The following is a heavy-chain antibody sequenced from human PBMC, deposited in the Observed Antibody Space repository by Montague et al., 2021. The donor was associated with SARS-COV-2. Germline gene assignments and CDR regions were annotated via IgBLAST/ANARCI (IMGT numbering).Heavy chain of an antibody. CDR3: ARAGSSGYNYYYGMDV. Sequence: SVKVSCKASGYTFTGYYMHWVRQAPGQGLEWMGWINPNSGGTNYAQKFQGWVTMTRDTSISTACMELSRLRSDDTAVYYCARAGSSGYNYYYGMDVWGQGTTVTVSS. CDR1: GYTFTGYY. CDR2: INPNSGGT. J-gene: IGHJ6*02. V-gene: IGHV1-2*04. D-gene: IGHD3-22*01.